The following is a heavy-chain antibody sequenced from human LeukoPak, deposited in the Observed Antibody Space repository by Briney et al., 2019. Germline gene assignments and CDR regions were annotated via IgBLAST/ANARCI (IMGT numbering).Heavy chain of an antibody. D-gene: IGHD2-15*01. CDR2: IRSKADNYAT. V-gene: IGHV3-73*01. Sequence: GGSLRLSCAASGFTFSGSAMHWVRQASGKGLEWLGRIRSKADNYATAYSESVKGRFTISRDDSKNTAYLQMNSLKTEDTAVYYCSRHAPGSGGTRINGMDVWGQGTTVTVFS. CDR1: GFTFSGSA. J-gene: IGHJ6*02. CDR3: SRHAPGSGGTRINGMDV.